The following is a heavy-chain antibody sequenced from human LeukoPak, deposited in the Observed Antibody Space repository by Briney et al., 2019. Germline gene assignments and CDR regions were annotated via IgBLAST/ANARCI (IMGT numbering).Heavy chain of an antibody. D-gene: IGHD6-19*01. Sequence: GASVKVSCKASGYTFTSYGISWVRQAPGQGLEWMGWISAYNGDTNYAQKLQGRVTMTTDTSTSTAYMELRSLRSDDTAVYYCARVPLPQGLVLPFYYHGMDVLGQGTKVTGSS. V-gene: IGHV1-18*01. CDR2: ISAYNGDT. J-gene: IGHJ6*02. CDR1: GYTFTSYG. CDR3: ARVPLPQGLVLPFYYHGMDV.